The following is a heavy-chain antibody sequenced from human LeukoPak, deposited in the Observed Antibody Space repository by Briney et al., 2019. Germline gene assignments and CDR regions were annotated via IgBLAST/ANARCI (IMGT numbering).Heavy chain of an antibody. Sequence: GASVKVSYKASGYTFTSYDINWVRQATGQGLEWMGWMNPNSGNTGYAQKFQGRVTMTRNTSISTAYMELSSLRSEDTAVYYCARGGYYCGGDCYDAFDIWGQGTMVTVSS. D-gene: IGHD2-21*02. J-gene: IGHJ3*02. V-gene: IGHV1-8*01. CDR2: MNPNSGNT. CDR3: ARGGYYCGGDCYDAFDI. CDR1: GYTFTSYD.